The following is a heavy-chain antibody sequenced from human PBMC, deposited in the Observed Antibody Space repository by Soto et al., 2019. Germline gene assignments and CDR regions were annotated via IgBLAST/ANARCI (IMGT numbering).Heavy chain of an antibody. CDR3: ARDRSPYYYDSSGYYPRHYYYYGMDF. J-gene: IGHJ6*04. Sequence: QVQLVQSGAEVKKPGSSVKVSCKASGGTFSSYAISWVRQAPGQGLEWMGGIIPIFGTANYAQKFQGRVTITADESTSTAYMELSSLRSEDTAVYYCARDRSPYYYDSSGYYPRHYYYYGMDFWGKGTTVTVSS. CDR2: IIPIFGTA. V-gene: IGHV1-69*01. D-gene: IGHD3-22*01. CDR1: GGTFSSYA.